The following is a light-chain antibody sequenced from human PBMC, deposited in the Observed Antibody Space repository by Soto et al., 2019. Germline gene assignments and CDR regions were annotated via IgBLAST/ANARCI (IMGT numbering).Light chain of an antibody. CDR1: QSISKY. CDR2: KAS. CDR3: QQYRIFSDYT. Sequence: DIQMTQSPSTLSASVGDRVTITCRASQSISKYLAWYKQKPGRAPELLIYKASTLHSGVPSRFSGRGSGTEFTLTISSLQPDDLATYYCQQYRIFSDYTFGQVTKLEIK. J-gene: IGKJ2*01. V-gene: IGKV1-5*03.